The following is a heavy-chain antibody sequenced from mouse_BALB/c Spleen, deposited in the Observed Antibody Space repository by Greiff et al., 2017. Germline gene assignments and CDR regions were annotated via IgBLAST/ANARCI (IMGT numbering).Heavy chain of an antibody. V-gene: IGHV5-6*01. CDR1: GFTFSSYG. J-gene: IGHJ2*01. Sequence: EVHLVESGGDLVKPGGSLKLSCAASGFTFSSYGMSWVRQTPDKRLEWVATISSGGSYTYYPDSVKGRFTISRDNAKNTLYLQMSSLKSEDTAMYYCASYITGYFDYWGQGTTLTVSS. CDR3: ASYITGYFDY. D-gene: IGHD1-1*01. CDR2: ISSGGSYT.